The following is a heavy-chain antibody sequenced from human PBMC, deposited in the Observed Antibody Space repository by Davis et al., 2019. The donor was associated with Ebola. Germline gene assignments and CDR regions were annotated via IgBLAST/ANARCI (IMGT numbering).Heavy chain of an antibody. CDR3: ARVPTTVTTLPAMRYNWFDP. V-gene: IGHV4-59*01. D-gene: IGHD4-17*01. J-gene: IGHJ5*02. CDR1: GGSISSYY. Sequence: PSETLSLTCTVSGGSISSYYWSWIRQPPGKGLEWIGYIYYSGSTNYNPSLKSRVTISVDTSKNQFSLKLSSVTAADTAVYYCARVPTTVTTLPAMRYNWFDPWGQGTLVTVSS. CDR2: IYYSGST.